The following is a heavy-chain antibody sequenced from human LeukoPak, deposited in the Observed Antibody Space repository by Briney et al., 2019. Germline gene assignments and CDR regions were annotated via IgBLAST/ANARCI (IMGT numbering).Heavy chain of an antibody. CDR3: ARGSSPFDY. V-gene: IGHV4-59*01. J-gene: IGHJ4*02. CDR1: RGSIRTYY. D-gene: IGHD2-2*01. CDR2: IYDSGTT. Sequence: SETLSLTCTVSRGSIRTYYWSWIRQSPGKGLEWIGYIYDSGTTKYNPSLKSRVTISVDTSKNQFSLKLNSVTAADTAVYYCARGSSPFDYWGQGTLVTVSS.